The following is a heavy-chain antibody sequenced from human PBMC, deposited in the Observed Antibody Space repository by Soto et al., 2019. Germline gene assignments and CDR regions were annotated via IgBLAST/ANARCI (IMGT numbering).Heavy chain of an antibody. J-gene: IGHJ4*02. Sequence: QVQLVESGGGVVQPGRSLRLSCEASGFTFSGYGMHWVRQAPGKGRAWVAVISYYGTNEYYEDSVKGRFTISRDNSKNTLYLQMNSLRIEDTAVYFCAKEDPSGRYSLDYWGQGSQVTVSS. CDR1: GFTFSGYG. CDR2: ISYYGTNE. V-gene: IGHV3-30*18. CDR3: AKEDPSGRYSLDY. D-gene: IGHD1-26*01.